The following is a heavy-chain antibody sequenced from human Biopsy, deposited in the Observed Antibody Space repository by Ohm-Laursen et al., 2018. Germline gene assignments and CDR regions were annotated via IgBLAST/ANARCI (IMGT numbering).Heavy chain of an antibody. CDR3: ASRPNCGGDCSSGFDY. D-gene: IGHD2-21*02. CDR1: GFTFNRSA. V-gene: IGHV1-58*02. J-gene: IGHJ4*02. Sequence: SVKVSCKASGFTFNRSAMQWVRQARGRRLEWIGWIVVGGGNTNYAQKFQERVTITRDMSTSTAYMELSSLRSEDTAVYYCASRPNCGGDCSSGFDYWGQGTLVTVSS. CDR2: IVVGGGNT.